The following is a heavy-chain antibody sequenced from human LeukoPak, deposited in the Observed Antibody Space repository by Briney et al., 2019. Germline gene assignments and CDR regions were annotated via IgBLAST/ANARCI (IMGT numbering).Heavy chain of an antibody. V-gene: IGHV3-23*01. CDR3: ARDPYCYDSSGYPYYFDY. J-gene: IGHJ4*02. D-gene: IGHD3-22*01. Sequence: PGGSLRLSCAASGFTFSSYAMSWVRQAPGKGLEWVSAISGSGGSTYYADSVKGRFTISRDNSKNTLYLQMNSLRAEDTAVYYCARDPYCYDSSGYPYYFDYWGQGTLVTVSS. CDR1: GFTFSSYA. CDR2: ISGSGGST.